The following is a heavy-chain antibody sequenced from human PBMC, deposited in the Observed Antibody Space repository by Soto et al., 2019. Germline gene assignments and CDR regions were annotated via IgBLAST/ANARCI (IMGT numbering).Heavy chain of an antibody. CDR3: ARSHNYYYYGVDV. CDR2: IYYSGST. Sequence: AFTVSDAYLRSREYFWSCLRQSPGKRLEWIAYIYYSGSTNYNPSLKSRATISVDTSKSQVSLTLTSMTAADAALYYCARSHNYYYYGVDVWGQGTAVTVSS. V-gene: IGHV4-61*08. D-gene: IGHD3-10*01. J-gene: IGHJ6*02. CDR1: DAYLRSREYF.